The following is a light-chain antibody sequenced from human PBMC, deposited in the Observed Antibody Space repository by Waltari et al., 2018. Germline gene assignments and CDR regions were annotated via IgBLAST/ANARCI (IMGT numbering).Light chain of an antibody. CDR1: PAISSN. CDR3: QQYQNWPQT. V-gene: IGKV3-15*01. Sequence: EIVMTQSPATLFVSPGERATLSCRASPAISSNLAWYQQKPGQAPRLLLDGASTRATAIPARFSGSGYGTEFALTISSLQSEDSAVYYCQQYQNWPQTFGQGTKLQIK. CDR2: GAS. J-gene: IGKJ2*01.